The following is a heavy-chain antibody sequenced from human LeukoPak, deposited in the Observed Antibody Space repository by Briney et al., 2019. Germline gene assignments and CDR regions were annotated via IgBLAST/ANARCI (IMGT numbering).Heavy chain of an antibody. Sequence: SETLSLTCAVYGGSFSGYYWSWIRQPPGKGLEWIGEIIHSGSTNYNPSLKSRVTISVDTSKNQFSLKLSSVTAADTAVYYCARGNGVAAAQFDPWGQGTLVTVSS. J-gene: IGHJ5*02. CDR2: IIHSGST. V-gene: IGHV4-34*01. CDR3: ARGNGVAAAQFDP. D-gene: IGHD6-13*01. CDR1: GGSFSGYY.